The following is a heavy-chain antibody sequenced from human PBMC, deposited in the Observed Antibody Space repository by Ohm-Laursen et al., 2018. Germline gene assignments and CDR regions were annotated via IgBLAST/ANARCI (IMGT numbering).Heavy chain of an antibody. CDR3: AKDSSGGYYGMHV. J-gene: IGHJ6*02. CDR1: GFTFDDYA. Sequence: FLRLSCAASGFTFDDYAMHWVRQAPGKGLEWVSGISRNSGSMGYADSVKGRFTISRDNAKNSLYLQMNSLRAEDTALYYCAKDSSGGYYGMHVWGQGTTVTVSS. CDR2: ISRNSGSM. D-gene: IGHD3-10*01. V-gene: IGHV3-9*01.